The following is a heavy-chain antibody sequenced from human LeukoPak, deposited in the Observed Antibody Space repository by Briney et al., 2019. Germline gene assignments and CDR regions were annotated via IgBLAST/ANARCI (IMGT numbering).Heavy chain of an antibody. V-gene: IGHV4-59*01. CDR1: GASISGYY. CDR2: VYYSGIT. D-gene: IGHD4-17*01. CDR3: ARVGGDYGDYADY. J-gene: IGHJ4*02. Sequence: SETLSLTCSVSGASISGYYYNWIRQPPGKGLEWIGYVYYSGITNFNPSLKSRVTMSVDTSKNQFSLKLSSVTAADTAVYYCARVGGDYGDYADYWGQGTLVTVSS.